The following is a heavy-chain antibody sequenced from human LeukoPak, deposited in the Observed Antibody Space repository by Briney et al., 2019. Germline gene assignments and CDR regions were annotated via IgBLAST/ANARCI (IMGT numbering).Heavy chain of an antibody. CDR1: GISIGDYW. V-gene: IGHV3-7*01. J-gene: IGHJ4*02. D-gene: IGHD3-22*01. CDR3: ARDLYYYTH. Sequence: GGSLRLSCVGSGISIGDYWMNWVRQAPGKGLEWVANIKQDGSEKYYVDSVKGRFTISRDNAKNSLYLQMNSLRAEDTAVYYCARDLYYYTHWGQGTLVTVSS. CDR2: IKQDGSEK.